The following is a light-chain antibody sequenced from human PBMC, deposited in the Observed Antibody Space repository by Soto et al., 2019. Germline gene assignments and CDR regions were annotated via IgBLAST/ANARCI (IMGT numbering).Light chain of an antibody. Sequence: EIVLTQSPATLSLSPGERATLSCRASQSVSSYLAWYQQKPDQAPRLLIYDASTRATGIPARFSGSGSGTDFTLTISSLEPEDFAVYYCQQHSSWPPLTFGGGTQVEIK. J-gene: IGKJ4*01. CDR3: QQHSSWPPLT. CDR2: DAS. CDR1: QSVSSY. V-gene: IGKV3-11*01.